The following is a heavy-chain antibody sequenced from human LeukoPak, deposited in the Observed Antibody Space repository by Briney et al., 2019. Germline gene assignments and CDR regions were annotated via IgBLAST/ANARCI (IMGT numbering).Heavy chain of an antibody. CDR3: VKGSAPGTCSFFDY. CDR1: GFTFSSYA. J-gene: IGHJ4*02. V-gene: IGHV3-23*01. Sequence: QPGGSLRLSCAASGFTFSSYAMSWVRQAPGKGLEWVSSIGASGDITYYADSVEGRFTISRDNSKNTLYLQMNSLRAEDTAMYYCVKGSAPGTCSFFDYWGQGTLVSVSS. D-gene: IGHD6-13*01. CDR2: IGASGDIT.